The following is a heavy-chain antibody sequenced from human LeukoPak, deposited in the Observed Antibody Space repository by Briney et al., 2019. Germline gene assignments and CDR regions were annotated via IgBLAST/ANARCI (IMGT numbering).Heavy chain of an antibody. CDR3: ARDGVIAVAGLPSRRFIYYYYMDV. D-gene: IGHD6-19*01. V-gene: IGHV1-46*01. CDR1: GYTFTSYY. Sequence: VASVTVSCKASGYTFTSYYMHWVRQAPGQGLEWMGLINPSGGSTSYAQKFQGRVAMTRDMSTSTVYMELSSLRSEDTAVYYCARDGVIAVAGLPSRRFIYYYYMDVWGKGTTVTVSS. CDR2: INPSGGST. J-gene: IGHJ6*03.